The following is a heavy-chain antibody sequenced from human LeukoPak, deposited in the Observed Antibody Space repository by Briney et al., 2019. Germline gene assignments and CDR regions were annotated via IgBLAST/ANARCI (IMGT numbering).Heavy chain of an antibody. CDR2: IYYSGST. D-gene: IGHD2-15*01. J-gene: IGHJ5*02. V-gene: IGHV4-59*08. CDR3: ARINCSGGSCSRTGWFDP. CDR1: GGSISSYY. Sequence: PSETLSLTCTVSGGSISSYYWSWIRQPPGKGLEWIGYIYYSGSTNYNPSLKSRVTISVDTSKNQFSLKLSSVTAADTAVYYCARINCSGGSCSRTGWFDPWGQGTLVTVSS.